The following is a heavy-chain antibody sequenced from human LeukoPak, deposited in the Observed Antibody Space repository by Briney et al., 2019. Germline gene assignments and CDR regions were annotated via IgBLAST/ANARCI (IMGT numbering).Heavy chain of an antibody. CDR2: ISFDGVNT. CDR1: GFTFSTYA. V-gene: IGHV3-30*04. D-gene: IGHD2-2*01. Sequence: PGRSLRLSCAASGFTFSTYAIHWARQARGKGMEWVDVISFDGVNTFYAASVKGRFTISRDNSNNTVYLQMNNLRPEDTAVFYCARGQGYESYYYMDVWGKGTTVSVSS. J-gene: IGHJ6*03. CDR3: ARGQGYESYYYMDV.